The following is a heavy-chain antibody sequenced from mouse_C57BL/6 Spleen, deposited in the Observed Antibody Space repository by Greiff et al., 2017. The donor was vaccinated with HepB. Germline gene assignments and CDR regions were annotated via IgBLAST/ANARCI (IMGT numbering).Heavy chain of an antibody. D-gene: IGHD1-1*01. CDR1: GYSITSGYY. CDR2: ISYDGSN. J-gene: IGHJ1*03. CDR3: ASLYGSSYGYWYFDV. V-gene: IGHV3-6*01. Sequence: EVKLMESGPGLVKPSQSLSLTCSVTGYSITSGYYWNWIRQFPGNKLEWMGYISYDGSNNYNPSLKNRISITRDTSKNQFFLKLNSVTTEDTATYYWASLYGSSYGYWYFDVWGTGTTVTVSS.